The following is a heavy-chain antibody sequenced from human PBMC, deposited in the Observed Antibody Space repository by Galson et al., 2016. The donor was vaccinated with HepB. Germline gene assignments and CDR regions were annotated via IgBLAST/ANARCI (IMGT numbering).Heavy chain of an antibody. CDR3: ARDGSRSSGWGSDAFDI. D-gene: IGHD6-19*01. V-gene: IGHV1-18*01. J-gene: IGHJ3*02. CDR2: ISVYNGNT. CDR1: GYTLRNYG. Sequence: SVKVSCKASGYTLRNYGITWVRQAPGQGLEWMGWISVYNGNTNFAQKVQGRVTMTTDKSTSTAYMELTSLISDDTAVYYCARDGSRSSGWGSDAFDIWGQGTMVTVSS.